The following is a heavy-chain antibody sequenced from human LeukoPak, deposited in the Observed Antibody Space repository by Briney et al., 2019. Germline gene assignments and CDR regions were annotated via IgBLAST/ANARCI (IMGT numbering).Heavy chain of an antibody. V-gene: IGHV4-39*01. J-gene: IGHJ4*02. Sequence: SETLSLTCTVSGGSISTNYWSWVRQPPGKGLEWIGSIFSGSTYYNPSLKSRVTISLNTSKNQLSLNLSSVTAADTAVYYCARQGERPGISAYWGQGTLVTVSS. CDR2: IFSGST. CDR3: ARQGERPGISAY. CDR1: GGSISTNY. D-gene: IGHD1-26*01.